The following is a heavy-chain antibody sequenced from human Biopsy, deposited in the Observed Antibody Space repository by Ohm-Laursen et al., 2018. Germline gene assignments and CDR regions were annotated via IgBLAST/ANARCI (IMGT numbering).Heavy chain of an antibody. CDR3: ATKLTGYFHH. J-gene: IGHJ1*01. V-gene: IGHV1-69*06. D-gene: IGHD3-9*01. CDR1: EGTFSNYG. CDR2: NIPILGTG. Sequence: PVKVSCKAPEGTFSNYGVNWVRQAPGQGLEWLGGNIPILGTGNYAHQFQDRVTVVADTSTSTATMELRSLRSDDTAVYYCATKLTGYFHHWGQGTLVIVSS.